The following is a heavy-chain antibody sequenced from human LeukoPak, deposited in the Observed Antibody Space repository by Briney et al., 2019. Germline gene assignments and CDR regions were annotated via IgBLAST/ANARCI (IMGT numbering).Heavy chain of an antibody. CDR1: GGSISSYY. D-gene: IGHD6-13*01. Sequence: SETLSHTCTVSGGSISSYYWSWIRQPPGKGLEWIGYIYYSGSTNYNPSLKCRVTISVDTSKNQFSLKLSSVTAADTAVYYCARHSAAGTDYWGQGTLVTVSS. CDR3: ARHSAAGTDY. V-gene: IGHV4-59*08. CDR2: IYYSGST. J-gene: IGHJ4*02.